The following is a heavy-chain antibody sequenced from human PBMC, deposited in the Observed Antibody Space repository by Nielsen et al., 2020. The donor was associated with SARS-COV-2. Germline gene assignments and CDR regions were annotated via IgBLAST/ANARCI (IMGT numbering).Heavy chain of an antibody. CDR2: IWYDGSNK. D-gene: IGHD3-10*01. Sequence: GSLRLSCAASGFTFSSYGMHWVRQAPGKGLEWVAVIWYDGSNKYYADSVKGRFTISRDNSKNTLYLQMNSLRAEDTAVYYCARQGYYYGSGSYSDYWGQGTLVTVSS. V-gene: IGHV3-33*01. CDR1: GFTFSSYG. CDR3: ARQGYYYGSGSYSDY. J-gene: IGHJ4*02.